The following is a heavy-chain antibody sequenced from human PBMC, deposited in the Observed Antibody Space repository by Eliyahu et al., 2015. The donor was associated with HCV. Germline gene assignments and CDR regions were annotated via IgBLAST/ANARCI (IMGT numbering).Heavy chain of an antibody. CDR3: ARGAAQQLRVVVAATRFDP. CDR1: GGSFSGYY. CDR2: INHSGST. V-gene: IGHV4-34*01. D-gene: IGHD2-15*01. Sequence: QVQLQQWGAGLLKPSETLSLTCAVYGGSFSGYYWSWIRQPPGKGLEWIGEINHSGSTNYNPSLKSRVTISVDTSKNQFSLKLSSVTAADTAVYYCARGAAQQLRVVVAATRFDPWGQGTLVTVSS. J-gene: IGHJ5*02.